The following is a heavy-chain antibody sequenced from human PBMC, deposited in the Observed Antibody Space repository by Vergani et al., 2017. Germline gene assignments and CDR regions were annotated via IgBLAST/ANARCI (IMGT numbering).Heavy chain of an antibody. Sequence: QVQLVQSGAEVKKPGASVKVSCKASGYTFTSYGISWVRQAPGQGLEWMGWISAYNGNTNYAQKLQGRVTMTTDTSTSTPYMELRSLRSDDTAVYYCARDRPGVVPAAVCDYWGQGTLVTVSS. CDR3: ARDRPGVVPAAVCDY. D-gene: IGHD2-2*01. CDR2: ISAYNGNT. V-gene: IGHV1-18*01. J-gene: IGHJ4*02. CDR1: GYTFTSYG.